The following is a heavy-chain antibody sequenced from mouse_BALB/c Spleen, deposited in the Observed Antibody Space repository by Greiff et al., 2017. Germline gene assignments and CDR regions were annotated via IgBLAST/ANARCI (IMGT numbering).Heavy chain of an antibody. J-gene: IGHJ4*01. Sequence: VQRVESGPGLVAPSQSLSITCTVSGFSLTDYGVSWIRQPPGKGLEWLGVIWGGGSTYYNSALKSRLSISKDNSKSQVFLKMNSLQTDDTAMYYCAKHPRYDGYAMDYWGQGTSVTVSS. CDR2: IWGGGST. V-gene: IGHV2-6-5*01. D-gene: IGHD2-14*01. CDR1: GFSLTDYG. CDR3: AKHPRYDGYAMDY.